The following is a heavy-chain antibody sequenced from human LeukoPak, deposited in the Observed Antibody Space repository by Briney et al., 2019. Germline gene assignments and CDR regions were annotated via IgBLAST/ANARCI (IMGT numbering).Heavy chain of an antibody. V-gene: IGHV5-51*01. CDR3: ARLKNYGSGSPLGY. J-gene: IGHJ4*02. CDR2: IYPGDSDT. D-gene: IGHD3-10*01. Sequence: GEALKISCKGSGYSFTSYWIGGVRQMPGKGLEWMGIIYPGDSDTRYSPSFQGQVTISADKSISTAYLQGNSLKTSDTAMYYCARLKNYGSGSPLGYWGQGTLVTVSS. CDR1: GYSFTSYW.